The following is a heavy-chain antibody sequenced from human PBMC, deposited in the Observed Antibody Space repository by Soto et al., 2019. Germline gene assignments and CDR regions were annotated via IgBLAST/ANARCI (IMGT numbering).Heavy chain of an antibody. V-gene: IGHV3-7*01. D-gene: IGHD5-12*01. Sequence: PGGSLILSCSASGFIFSRYWMAWVRQAPGKGLEWVATIKLDGREKTYLDSVQGRFTVSRDDAKNSLFLQMNSLRGEDSAVYFCARELDGYGRFDDWGQGTPVTVSS. CDR3: ARELDGYGRFDD. CDR1: GFIFSRYW. J-gene: IGHJ4*02. CDR2: IKLDGREK.